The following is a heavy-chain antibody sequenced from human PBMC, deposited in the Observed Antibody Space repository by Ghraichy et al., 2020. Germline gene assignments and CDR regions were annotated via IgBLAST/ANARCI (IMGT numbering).Heavy chain of an antibody. Sequence: GGSLRLSCAASGFALTNYWMHWVRHAPGKGPVWVSRISGDGGITNYADSVKGRFTISRDNAKATLYLQMNSLRAEDTSVYYCATFTNYGGIRGDDFWGQGTLVIVSS. V-gene: IGHV3-74*01. D-gene: IGHD4-23*01. CDR3: ATFTNYGGIRGDDF. CDR2: ISGDGGIT. CDR1: GFALTNYW. J-gene: IGHJ4*02.